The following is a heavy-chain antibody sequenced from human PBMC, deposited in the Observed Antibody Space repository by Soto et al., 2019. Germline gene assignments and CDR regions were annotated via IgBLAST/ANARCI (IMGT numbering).Heavy chain of an antibody. J-gene: IGHJ4*02. CDR1: GFTFTRYS. CDR2: ISSTTNYI. CDR3: ARESEDLTSNFDY. Sequence: PGGSLRLSCAASGFTFTRYSVNWVRQAPGKGLEWVSSISSTTNYIYYADSMKGRFTVSRDNAKNSVYLEMNGLSAEDTAVYYCARESEDLTSNFDYWGQGTLVTVSS. V-gene: IGHV3-21*01.